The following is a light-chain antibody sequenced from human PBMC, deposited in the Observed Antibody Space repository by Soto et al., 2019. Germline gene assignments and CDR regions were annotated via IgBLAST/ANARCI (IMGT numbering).Light chain of an antibody. J-gene: IGKJ1*01. V-gene: IGKV1-39*01. CDR1: QSITTF. CDR2: AAS. Sequence: DIQMTQSPSTLSASIGDRVTITCRASQSITTFLAWYQQKPGKAPKLLIYAASSLQSGVPSRFSGSGSGTDFTLTINSLQPEDFATYYCQQSYSSPPTFGQGTKVDIK. CDR3: QQSYSSPPT.